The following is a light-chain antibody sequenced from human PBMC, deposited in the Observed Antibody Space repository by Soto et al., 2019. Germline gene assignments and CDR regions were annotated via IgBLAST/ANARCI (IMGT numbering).Light chain of an antibody. CDR2: WAS. V-gene: IGKV4-1*01. CDR1: QSVLYSSNNKNY. CDR3: QQYYSTLALT. Sequence: DIVMTQSPDSLAVSLGERATINCKSSQSVLYSSNNKNYLAWYQQKPGQPPKLLIYWASTRESGVPDRFSGGSGTDFTLTISSLQAEDVAVYYCQQYYSTLALTFGGGTKVEIK. J-gene: IGKJ4*01.